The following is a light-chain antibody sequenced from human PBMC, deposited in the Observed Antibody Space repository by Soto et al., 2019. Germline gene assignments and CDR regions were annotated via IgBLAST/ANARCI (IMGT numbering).Light chain of an antibody. CDR2: INSDGSH. V-gene: IGLV4-69*01. Sequence: QLVLTQSPSASASLGASVKLTCTLSSGHSSYAIAWHQQQPEKGPRYLMEINSDGSHTKGDGVPDRFPGSSSGADRYLTISSLQSDDEADYYCQAWGTGGVFGGGTKLTVL. CDR3: QAWGTGGV. CDR1: SGHSSYA. J-gene: IGLJ3*02.